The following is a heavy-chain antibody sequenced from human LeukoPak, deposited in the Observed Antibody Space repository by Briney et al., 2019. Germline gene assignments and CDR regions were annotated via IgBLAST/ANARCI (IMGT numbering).Heavy chain of an antibody. CDR1: GFTFSSYA. D-gene: IGHD6-13*01. J-gene: IGHJ1*01. V-gene: IGHV3-23*01. CDR3: AKDPYSSSRGGYFQH. Sequence: PGGSLRLSCAASGFTFSSYAMSWVRQAPGKGLEWGSAISGSGGSTYYADSVKGRFTISRDNSKNTLYLQMNSLRAEDTAVYYCAKDPYSSSRGGYFQHWGQGTLVTVSS. CDR2: ISGSGGST.